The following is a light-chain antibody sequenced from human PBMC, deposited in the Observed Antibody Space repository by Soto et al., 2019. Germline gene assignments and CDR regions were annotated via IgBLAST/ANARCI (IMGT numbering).Light chain of an antibody. CDR2: GAS. V-gene: IGKV3-15*01. Sequence: ELVMTQSPATLSVSPGESATLSCRASQSISSELAWYQQKPGQPPRLLIYGASPRATGVPARFTGSGSGSDFTLTISGLQSEDFAVYYCQQGHNWPLTFGQGTRLEI. CDR1: QSISSE. J-gene: IGKJ2*01. CDR3: QQGHNWPLT.